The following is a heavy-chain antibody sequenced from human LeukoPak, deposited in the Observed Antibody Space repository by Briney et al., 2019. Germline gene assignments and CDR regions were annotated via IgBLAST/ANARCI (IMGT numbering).Heavy chain of an antibody. CDR2: IIPIFGTA. J-gene: IGHJ6*03. V-gene: IGHV1-69*05. CDR1: EGTFGSYA. D-gene: IGHD5-18*01. CDR3: ARAPGIQLPMDV. Sequence: ASVKVSCKASEGTFGSYAISWVRQPPGQGLEWLGGIIPIFGTANFAQKFQGRVTITTHESTSTAYMELSSLRSEDTAVNYCARAPGIQLPMDVWGKGTTVTVSS.